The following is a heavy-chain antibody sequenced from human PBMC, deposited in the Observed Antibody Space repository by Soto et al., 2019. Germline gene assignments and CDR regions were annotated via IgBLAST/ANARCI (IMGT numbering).Heavy chain of an antibody. CDR2: IYYSGST. Sequence: PSETLSLTCTVSSGSISSYYWSWIRQPPGKGLEWIGYIYYSGSTNYNPSLKSRVTISVDTSKNQFSLKLSSVTAADTAVYYCAREIWFPPGDYYYYGMDVWGQGTTVTVSS. CDR3: AREIWFPPGDYYYYGMDV. D-gene: IGHD3-9*01. J-gene: IGHJ6*02. V-gene: IGHV4-59*01. CDR1: SGSISSYY.